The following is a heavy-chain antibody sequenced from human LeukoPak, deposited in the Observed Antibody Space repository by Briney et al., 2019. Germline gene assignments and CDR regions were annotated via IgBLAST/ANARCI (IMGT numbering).Heavy chain of an antibody. D-gene: IGHD4-17*01. CDR1: GFTVSSNY. CDR3: ARAKNDCGDYGERDY. CDR2: IYSGGST. J-gene: IGHJ4*02. Sequence: GGSLRLSCAASGFTVSSNYMSWVRQAPGKGLEWGSVIYSGGSTYYADSVKGRFTISRDNSKNTLYLQMNRLRAEDTAVYYSARAKNDCGDYGERDYWGQGTLVTVSS. V-gene: IGHV3-53*01.